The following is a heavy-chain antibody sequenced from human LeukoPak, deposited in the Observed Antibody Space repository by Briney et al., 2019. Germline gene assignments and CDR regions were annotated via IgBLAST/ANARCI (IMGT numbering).Heavy chain of an antibody. V-gene: IGHV4-59*01. CDR2: IYYSGST. CDR1: GDSISSYY. CDR3: ARDRDDYGWFDP. Sequence: PSETLSLTCTVSGDSISSYYWSWIRQPPGKGLEWIGYIYYSGSTNYNPSLKSRVTISVDTSKNQFSLKLSSVTAADTAVYYCARDRDDYGWFDPWGQGTLVTVSS. J-gene: IGHJ5*02. D-gene: IGHD5-24*01.